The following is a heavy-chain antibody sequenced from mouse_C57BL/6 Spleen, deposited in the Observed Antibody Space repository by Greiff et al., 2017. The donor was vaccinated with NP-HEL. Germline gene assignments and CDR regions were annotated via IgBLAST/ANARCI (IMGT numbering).Heavy chain of an antibody. V-gene: IGHV5-17*01. CDR3: ASHGYDPFAY. J-gene: IGHJ3*01. D-gene: IGHD2-2*01. CDR1: GFTFSDYG. Sequence: DVKLVESGGGLVKPGGSLKLSCAASGFTFSDYGMHWVRQAPEKGLEWVAYISSGSSTIYYADTVKGRFTISRDNAKNTLFLQMTSLRSEDTAMYYCASHGYDPFAYWGQGTLVTVSA. CDR2: ISSGSSTI.